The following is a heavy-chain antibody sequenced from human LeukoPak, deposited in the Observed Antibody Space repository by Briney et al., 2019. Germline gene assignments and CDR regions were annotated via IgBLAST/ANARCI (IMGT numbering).Heavy chain of an antibody. V-gene: IGHV4-34*01. CDR1: GGSFSSYY. J-gene: IGHJ4*02. CDR3: ARGRGLRFLEWLSIPFDY. D-gene: IGHD3-3*01. CDR2: INHSGST. Sequence: SETLSLTCAVYGGSFSSYYWSWIRQPPGKGLEWIGEINHSGSTNYNPSLKSRVTISVDTSKNQFSLKLSSVTAADTAVYYCARGRGLRFLEWLSIPFDYWGQGTLVTVSS.